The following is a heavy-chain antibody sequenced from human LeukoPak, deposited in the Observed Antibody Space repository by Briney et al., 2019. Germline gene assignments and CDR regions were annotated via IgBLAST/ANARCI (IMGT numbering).Heavy chain of an antibody. J-gene: IGHJ3*02. CDR1: GYTFNNYG. V-gene: IGHV1-18*01. CDR3: ARARYRSGNYDDAFDI. Sequence: GASVKVSCKASGYTFNNYGVSWVRQAPGHGPEWMGWISAYNGNTNFAQTLQARVTMTTDTSTNTAYMELGSLTSDDTAMYYCARARYRSGNYDDAFDIWGQGTMVTVSS. CDR2: ISAYNGNT. D-gene: IGHD3-10*01.